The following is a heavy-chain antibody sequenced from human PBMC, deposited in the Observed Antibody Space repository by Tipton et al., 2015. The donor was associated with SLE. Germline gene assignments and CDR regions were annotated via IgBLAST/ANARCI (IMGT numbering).Heavy chain of an antibody. CDR3: AKGGYSYGVYYYYYMDV. Sequence: QVQLVQSGGGVVQPGRSLRLSCAASGFTFSSYGMHWVRQAPGKGLEWVAVIWYDGSNKYYADSVKGRSTISRDNSKNTLYLQMNSLRAVDTAMYYCAKGGYSYGVYYYYYMDVWGKGTTVTVSS. CDR2: IWYDGSNK. J-gene: IGHJ6*03. CDR1: GFTFSSYG. V-gene: IGHV3-30*18. D-gene: IGHD5-18*01.